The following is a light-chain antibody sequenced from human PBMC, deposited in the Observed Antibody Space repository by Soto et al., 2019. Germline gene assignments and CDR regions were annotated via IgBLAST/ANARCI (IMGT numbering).Light chain of an antibody. J-gene: IGKJ1*01. CDR3: QHYGSSSWT. CDR1: QSVSSSY. Sequence: EIVLTQSPGTLSLSPGERATLSCRASQSVSSSYLAWYQQKPGQAPRLLIYGASSRATGIPDRFSGSGSGTDFTLTNSRLDPEHFAVYYCQHYGSSSWTFGQGTKVEVK. CDR2: GAS. V-gene: IGKV3-20*01.